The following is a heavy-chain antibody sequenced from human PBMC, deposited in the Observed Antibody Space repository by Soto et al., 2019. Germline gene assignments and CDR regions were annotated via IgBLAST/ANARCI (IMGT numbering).Heavy chain of an antibody. CDR2: ISGSGGTT. J-gene: IGHJ4*02. D-gene: IGHD6-19*01. CDR3: AQVYSSGCYFGY. V-gene: IGHV3-23*01. CDR1: GFTFSSYA. Sequence: GGSLRLSCAASGFTFSSYAMSWVRQAPGKGLEWVSGISGSGGTTYYADSVKGRFTISRDNSKNTLYLQMNSLRAEDTAVYYCAQVYSSGCYFGYWCEGPLVTESS.